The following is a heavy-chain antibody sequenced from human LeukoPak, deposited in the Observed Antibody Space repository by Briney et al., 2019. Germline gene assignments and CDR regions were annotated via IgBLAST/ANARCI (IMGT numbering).Heavy chain of an antibody. CDR3: ARGLYSNRATNWFDT. D-gene: IGHD4-11*01. J-gene: IGHJ5*02. Sequence: SETLSLTCTVSGGSISSGSYYWSWIRQPAGKGLEWIGRIYTSGSTNYNPSLKSRVTISVDTSKNQFSLKLSSVTAADTAVYYCARGLYSNRATNWFDTWGQGTLVTVSS. CDR2: IYTSGST. V-gene: IGHV4-61*02. CDR1: GGSISSGSYY.